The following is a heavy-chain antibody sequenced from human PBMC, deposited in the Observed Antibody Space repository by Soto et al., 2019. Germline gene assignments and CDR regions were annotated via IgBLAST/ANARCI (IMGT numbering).Heavy chain of an antibody. CDR1: GGSISSSDYY. J-gene: IGHJ2*01. V-gene: IGHV4-39*01. CDR2: ISFGVTT. Sequence: SDTLSLTCTVSGGSISSSDYYWGWIRQPPGKGLEWIGSISFGVTTYYNPSLKSRLTISIDTSNNQFSLKLSSVTAADTAVYYCATSSVSRLLNHWYFDLWGRGTLVTVSS. CDR3: ATSSVSRLLNHWYFDL.